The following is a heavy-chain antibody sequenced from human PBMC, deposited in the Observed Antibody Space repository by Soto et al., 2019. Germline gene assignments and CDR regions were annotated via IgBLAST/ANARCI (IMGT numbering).Heavy chain of an antibody. D-gene: IGHD2-21*02. J-gene: IGHJ6*02. CDR2: ISYSGNT. CDR1: GDSITGGGYF. CDR3: ARDLWGYCGTDCYPLDV. V-gene: IGHV4-31*03. Sequence: LSLTCTVSGDSITGGGYFWSWIRQQPGKGLEWIGYISYSGNTYYNPSLRSRVVISVDTSKNQFSLKLNSVTAADTAVYYCARDLWGYCGTDCYPLDVWGQGTTVTVSS.